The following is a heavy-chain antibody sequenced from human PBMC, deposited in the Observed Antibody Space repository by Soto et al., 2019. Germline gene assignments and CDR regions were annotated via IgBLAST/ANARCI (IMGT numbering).Heavy chain of an antibody. V-gene: IGHV1-2*04. J-gene: IGHJ6*02. CDR3: ARDRAAVPSAHYYYGMDV. CDR1: GYTFTCCY. Sequence: GASVEVCCEASGYTFTCCYMHWVRQAPGQGLEWMGWINPNSGGTNYAQKFQGWVTMTRDTSISTAYMELSRLRSDDTAVYYCARDRAAVPSAHYYYGMDVWGQGTTVTVSS. D-gene: IGHD6-19*01. CDR2: INPNSGGT.